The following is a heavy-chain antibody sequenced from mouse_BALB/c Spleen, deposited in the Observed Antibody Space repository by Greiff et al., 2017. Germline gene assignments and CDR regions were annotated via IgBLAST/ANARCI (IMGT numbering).Heavy chain of an antibody. CDR1: GFTFSSFG. D-gene: IGHD2-2*01. CDR2: ISSGSSTI. CDR3: ARSGGYGDWYFDV. Sequence: EVKLQESGGGLVQPGGSRKLSCAASGFTFSSFGMHWVRQAPEKGLEWVAYISSGSSTIYYADTVKGRFTISRDNPKNTLFLQMTSLRSEDTAMYYCARSGGYGDWYFDVWGAGTTVTVSS. V-gene: IGHV5-17*02. J-gene: IGHJ1*01.